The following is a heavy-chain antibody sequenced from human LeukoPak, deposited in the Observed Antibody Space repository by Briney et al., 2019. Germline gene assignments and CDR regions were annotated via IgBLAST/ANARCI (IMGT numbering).Heavy chain of an antibody. CDR3: AREESEMATILVYYYYYGMDV. J-gene: IGHJ6*02. Sequence: GGSLRLSCAASGFTLSSYWMPWVRQAPGKGLVWVSRINSDGSSTSYADSVKGRFTISRDNAKNTLYLQMNSLRAEDTAVYYCAREESEMATILVYYYYYGMDVWGQGTTVTVSS. CDR2: INSDGSST. D-gene: IGHD5-24*01. CDR1: GFTLSSYW. V-gene: IGHV3-74*01.